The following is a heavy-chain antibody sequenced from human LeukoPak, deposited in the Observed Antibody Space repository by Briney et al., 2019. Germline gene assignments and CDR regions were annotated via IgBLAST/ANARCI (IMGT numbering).Heavy chain of an antibody. Sequence: ASVKVSCKASGYTFSNYGISWVRQAPGQGLEWVGWIRGYSGNTIYAQKLQGRVTMTTDTYTTTAYMELRSLRSDDTAVYYCARVYDSSGFQFGPWGQGTLVTVSS. J-gene: IGHJ5*02. CDR1: GYTFSNYG. CDR2: IRGYSGNT. V-gene: IGHV1-18*01. D-gene: IGHD3-22*01. CDR3: ARVYDSSGFQFGP.